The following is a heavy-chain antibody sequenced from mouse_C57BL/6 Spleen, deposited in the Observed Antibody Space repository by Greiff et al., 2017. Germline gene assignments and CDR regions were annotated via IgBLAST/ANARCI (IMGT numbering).Heavy chain of an antibody. CDR3: ARSYDEFAY. V-gene: IGHV1-81*01. Sequence: QVQLQQSGAELARPGASVTLSCKASGYTFTSYGISWVKQRTGQGLEWIGEIYPRSGNTYYNEKFKGKATLTADKSSSTAYMELRSLTSEDSAVYFCARSYDEFAYWGQGTLVTVSA. CDR2: IYPRSGNT. J-gene: IGHJ3*01. CDR1: GYTFTSYG. D-gene: IGHD2-12*01.